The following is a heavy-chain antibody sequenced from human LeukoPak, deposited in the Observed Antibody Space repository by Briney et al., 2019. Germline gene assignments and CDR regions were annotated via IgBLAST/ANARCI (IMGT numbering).Heavy chain of an antibody. Sequence: SQTLSLTCTISGDSISSGAYYWSWVRQLREKGLDWIGYIGYTGDTYYNPSLRSRTTISKDTSKTQFSLRLDSLTAADTAVYYCARVAAATTNPRFDFWGQGTLVTVSS. CDR2: IGYTGDT. CDR1: GDSISSGAYY. CDR3: ARVAAATTNPRFDF. D-gene: IGHD1-1*01. J-gene: IGHJ4*02. V-gene: IGHV4-31*03.